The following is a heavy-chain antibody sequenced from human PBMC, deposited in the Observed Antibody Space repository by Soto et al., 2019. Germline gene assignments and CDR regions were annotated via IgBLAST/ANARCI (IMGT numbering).Heavy chain of an antibody. J-gene: IGHJ3*02. CDR2: FYYSGNT. V-gene: IGHV4-59*08. CDR1: GGSINSFY. Sequence: QVQLQESGPGLVKPSETLSHTCTVSGGSINSFYWSWIRQPPGQGLEWIGYFYYSGNTYYIPSLKSRVTISVDASKNHHYLRLTSVTAADTAVYYCARSIAVDAFDIWGQGTMVTVSS. D-gene: IGHD6-19*01. CDR3: ARSIAVDAFDI.